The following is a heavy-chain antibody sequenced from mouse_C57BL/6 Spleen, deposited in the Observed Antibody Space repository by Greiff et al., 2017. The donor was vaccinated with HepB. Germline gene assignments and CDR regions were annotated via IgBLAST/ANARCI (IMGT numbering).Heavy chain of an antibody. CDR3: ARPPYYYYAMDY. CDR1: GFIFSDYG. J-gene: IGHJ4*01. V-gene: IGHV5-17*01. CDR2: ISSGSRTI. Sequence: DVMLVESGGGLVKPGGSLKLSCAASGFIFSDYGMHWVRLAPEKGLEWVAYISSGSRTIYYADTVKGRFTISRDNAKNTLFLQMTSLRSEDTAMYYCARPPYYYYAMDYWGQGTSVTVSS. D-gene: IGHD1-1*01.